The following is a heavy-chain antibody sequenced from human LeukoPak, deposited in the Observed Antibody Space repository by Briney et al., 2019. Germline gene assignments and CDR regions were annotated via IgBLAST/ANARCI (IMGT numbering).Heavy chain of an antibody. D-gene: IGHD5-24*01. Sequence: GGSLRLSCEASGFTLRNYYMNWVRQAPGKGLEWVSSISTSSSYIYYADSVKGRFTISRDNAKKSLYLQMNSLRAEDTAVYYCARATSGSRDGYNWHFDYWGQETLVTVST. CDR2: ISTSSSYI. V-gene: IGHV3-21*01. CDR1: GFTLRNYY. J-gene: IGHJ4*02. CDR3: ARATSGSRDGYNWHFDY.